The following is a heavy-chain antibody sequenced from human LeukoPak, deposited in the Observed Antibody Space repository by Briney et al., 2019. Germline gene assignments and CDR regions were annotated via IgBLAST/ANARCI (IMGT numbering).Heavy chain of an antibody. CDR3: AKGSGSGSYLRNYFDY. J-gene: IGHJ4*02. Sequence: PGGSLRLSCAASGFTFSSYGMHWVRQAPGKGLEWVAFIRYDGSNKYYADSVKGRFTISRDNSKNTLYLQMNSLRAEDTAVYYCAKGSGSGSYLRNYFDYWGQGTLVTVSS. CDR1: GFTFSSYG. CDR2: IRYDGSNK. V-gene: IGHV3-30*02. D-gene: IGHD3-10*01.